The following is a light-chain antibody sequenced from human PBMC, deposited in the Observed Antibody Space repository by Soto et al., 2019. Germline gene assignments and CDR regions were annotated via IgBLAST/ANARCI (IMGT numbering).Light chain of an antibody. V-gene: IGKV1-5*03. Sequence: DIPMTQSPSTLSASVGDRVTITCRASQSFSSWLAWYQQKPGKAPKLLIYKASSLESGVPSRFSGSGSGTEFTLTISSLQPDDFATYYCQQYNSYPTFGGGTKVEIK. J-gene: IGKJ4*01. CDR2: KAS. CDR1: QSFSSW. CDR3: QQYNSYPT.